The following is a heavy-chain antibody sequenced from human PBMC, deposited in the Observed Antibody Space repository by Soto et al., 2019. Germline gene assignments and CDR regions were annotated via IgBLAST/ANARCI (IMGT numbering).Heavy chain of an antibody. J-gene: IGHJ6*02. V-gene: IGHV3-53*04. D-gene: IGHD5-18*01. CDR3: LTINSYGPPGSGYYYGMDV. CDR1: GVNGGNHY. Sequence: GLIRHPCGASGVNGGNHYIRRVIQDPGKGLEWVSVIYSGGSTYYADSVKGRFTISRHNSKNTLYLQMNSLRAEDTAVYYCLTINSYGPPGSGYYYGMDVWGQGTTVTVSS. CDR2: IYSGGST.